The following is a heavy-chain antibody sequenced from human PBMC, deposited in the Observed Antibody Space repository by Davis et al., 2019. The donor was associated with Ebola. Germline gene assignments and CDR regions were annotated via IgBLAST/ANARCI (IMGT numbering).Heavy chain of an antibody. CDR1: GFTFSSYW. Sequence: PGGSLRLSCAASGFTFSSYWMHWVRQAPGMGPVGVSRINSDGTYTTYADSVKGRFTISRDNAKNTLYLQLNSLRAEDTAVYYCTRGSDDYLGIDYWGQGTLVTVSS. D-gene: IGHD2/OR15-2a*01. J-gene: IGHJ4*02. CDR3: TRGSDDYLGIDY. CDR2: INSDGTYT. V-gene: IGHV3-74*03.